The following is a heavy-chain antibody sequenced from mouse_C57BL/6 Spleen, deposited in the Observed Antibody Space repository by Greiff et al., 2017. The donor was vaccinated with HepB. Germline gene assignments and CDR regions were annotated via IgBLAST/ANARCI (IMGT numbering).Heavy chain of an antibody. CDR3: ARSRTTVVATEAY. CDR2: INPSNGGT. V-gene: IGHV1-53*01. Sequence: QVQLKQPGTELVKPGASVKLSCKASGYTFTSYWMHWVKQRPGQGLEWIGNINPSNGGTNYNEKFKSKATLTVDKSSSTAYMQLSSLTSEDSAVYYCARSRTTVVATEAYWGQGTLVTVSA. J-gene: IGHJ3*01. D-gene: IGHD1-1*01. CDR1: GYTFTSYW.